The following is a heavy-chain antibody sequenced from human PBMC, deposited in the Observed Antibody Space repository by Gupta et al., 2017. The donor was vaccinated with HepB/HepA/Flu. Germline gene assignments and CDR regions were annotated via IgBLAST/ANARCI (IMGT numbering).Heavy chain of an antibody. CDR1: GFTFSGYS. Sequence: EVQLVESGGGWVQPGGSLRLSCAASGFTFSGYSMNWVRQAPGKGLEWVSYISSSSSTIYYADSVKGRFTISRDNAKNSLYLQMNSLRDEDTAVYYCARTDCSRTSCYIHYYYMDVWGKGTTVTVSS. J-gene: IGHJ6*03. CDR2: ISSSSSTI. V-gene: IGHV3-48*02. CDR3: ARTDCSRTSCYIHYYYMDV. D-gene: IGHD2-2*02.